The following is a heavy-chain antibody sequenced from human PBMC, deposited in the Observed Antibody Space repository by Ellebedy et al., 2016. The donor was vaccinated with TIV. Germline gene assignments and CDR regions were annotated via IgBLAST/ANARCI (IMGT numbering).Heavy chain of an antibody. CDR1: GFTFRRYD. CDR3: VRDCDNGVCHAPAH. J-gene: IGHJ4*02. V-gene: IGHV3-21*01. Sequence: GGSLRLXCAASGFTFRRYDMNWVRQAPGKGLEWVSSISSSSISIYYADSVKGRFAISRDNAKNSLLLQMNSLRAEDTAVYYCVRDCDNGVCHAPAHWGQGTLVSVSS. CDR2: ISSSSISI. D-gene: IGHD2-8*01.